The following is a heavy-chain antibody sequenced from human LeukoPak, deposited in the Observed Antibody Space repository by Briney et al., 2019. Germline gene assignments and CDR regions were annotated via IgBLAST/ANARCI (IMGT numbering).Heavy chain of an antibody. CDR2: MKEDGSEK. Sequence: PGGPLRLSCAHSRFISREYWISSVPQATGTGLQWVDHMKEDGSEKYYLDSVKGQFTIARDDAKNSLYLQMNSLRAEDTALYYCVRGGWELDYWGQGTPVTVSS. V-gene: IGHV3-7*01. CDR3: VRGGWELDY. J-gene: IGHJ4*02. D-gene: IGHD4-23*01. CDR1: RFISREYW.